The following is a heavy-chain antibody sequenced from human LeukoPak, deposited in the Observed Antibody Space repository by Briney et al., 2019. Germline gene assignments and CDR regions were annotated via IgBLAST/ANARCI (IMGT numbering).Heavy chain of an antibody. CDR1: GFTFSNAW. V-gene: IGHV3-15*01. CDR2: IKSKTDGGTT. D-gene: IGHD3-22*01. CDR3: TTDGLEESSGYGDY. J-gene: IGHJ4*02. Sequence: GGSLRLSCAASGFTFSNAWMSWVRQAPGKGLEWVGRIKSKTDGGTTDYAAPVKGRFTISRDDSKNTLYLQMNSLKTEDTAVYYCTTDGLEESSGYGDYWGQGTLVTVSS.